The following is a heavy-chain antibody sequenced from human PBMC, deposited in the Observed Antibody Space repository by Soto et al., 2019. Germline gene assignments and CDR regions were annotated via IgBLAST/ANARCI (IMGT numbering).Heavy chain of an antibody. CDR2: IYYSGST. CDR1: GSSISPYY. Sequence: SETLSLTCTVSGSSISPYYWSWIRQPPGKGLEWIAYIYYSGSTKYNPSLRSRVTISVDTTNNQFSLRLRSVTAADTAVYYCVRVGGYYGDYPNFDYWGQGTLVTVSS. CDR3: VRVGGYYGDYPNFDY. J-gene: IGHJ4*02. D-gene: IGHD4-17*01. V-gene: IGHV4-59*01.